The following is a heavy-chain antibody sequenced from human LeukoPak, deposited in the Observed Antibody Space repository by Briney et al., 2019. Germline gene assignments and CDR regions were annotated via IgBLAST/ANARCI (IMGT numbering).Heavy chain of an antibody. D-gene: IGHD5-18*01. CDR2: IIPIFGTA. J-gene: IGHJ4*02. CDR3: ARTDGYSYGYLDY. Sequence: EASVTVSCTASGGTFSSYAISWVRQAPGQGLEWMGGIIPIFGTANYAQKFQGRVTITADESTSTAYMELSSLRSEDTAVYYCARTDGYSYGYLDYWGQGTLVTVSS. CDR1: GGTFSSYA. V-gene: IGHV1-69*13.